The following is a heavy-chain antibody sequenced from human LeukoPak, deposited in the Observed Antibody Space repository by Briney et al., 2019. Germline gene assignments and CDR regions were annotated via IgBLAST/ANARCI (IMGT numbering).Heavy chain of an antibody. Sequence: ASVKVSCKASGYTFTSYYMHWVRQAPGQGLEWMGIINPSGGSTSYAQKFQGRVTMTRDTSTSTVYMELSSLRSEDTAVYYCARASDSSGWRDPSWSFDIWGQGTMVTVSS. D-gene: IGHD6-19*01. CDR1: GYTFTSYY. J-gene: IGHJ3*02. V-gene: IGHV1-46*01. CDR2: INPSGGST. CDR3: ARASDSSGWRDPSWSFDI.